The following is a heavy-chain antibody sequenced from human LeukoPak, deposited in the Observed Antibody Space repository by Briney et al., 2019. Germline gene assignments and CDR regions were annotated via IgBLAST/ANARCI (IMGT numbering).Heavy chain of an antibody. CDR3: ARDPRVEMATTARDYFDY. CDR1: GFTFSSYA. D-gene: IGHD5-24*01. CDR2: ISYDGSNK. V-gene: IGHV3-30-3*01. Sequence: PGGSLRLSCAASGFTFSSYAMHWVRQAPGKGLEWVAVISYDGSNKYYADSVKGRFTISRDNSKNTLYLQMNSLRAEDTAVYYCARDPRVEMATTARDYFDYWGQGTLVTVSS. J-gene: IGHJ4*02.